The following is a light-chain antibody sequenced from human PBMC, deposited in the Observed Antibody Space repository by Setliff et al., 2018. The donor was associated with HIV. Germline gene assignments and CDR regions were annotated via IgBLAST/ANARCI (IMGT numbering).Light chain of an antibody. CDR2: EVN. CDR1: SSDVGGYNY. V-gene: IGLV2-8*01. Sequence: QSALAQPPSASGSPGQSVTISCTGTSSDVGGYNYVSWYQQHPGKAPKLMIYEVNKRPSGVPDRFSGSKSGNTASLTVSGLQADDEADYFCSSYAGSNRRVFGGGTKVTVL. CDR3: SSYAGSNRRV. J-gene: IGLJ3*02.